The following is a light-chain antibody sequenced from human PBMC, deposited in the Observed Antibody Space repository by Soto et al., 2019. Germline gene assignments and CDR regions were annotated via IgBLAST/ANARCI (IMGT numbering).Light chain of an antibody. V-gene: IGKV1D-16*01. J-gene: IGKJ1*01. CDR2: FAS. CDR3: QQYNSYSWT. Sequence: DIQMTHSPSSLSASVGDRVTITCRASRGIDDRLAWYQQKPEKAPISLIYFASNLQDWVPSRFSGSGSGTEFTLTISNLQPEDFATYYCQQYNSYSWTCGQGTKVDIK. CDR1: RGIDDR.